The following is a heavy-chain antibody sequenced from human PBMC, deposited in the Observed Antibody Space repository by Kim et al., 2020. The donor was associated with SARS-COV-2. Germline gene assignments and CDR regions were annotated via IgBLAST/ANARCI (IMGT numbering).Heavy chain of an antibody. D-gene: IGHD6-19*01. CDR1: GFTFSSYA. J-gene: IGHJ4*01. CDR3: ARDVKQWLVPVYFDY. CDR2: ISYDGSNK. V-gene: IGHV3-30*04. Sequence: GGSLRLSCAASGFTFSSYAMHWVRQAPGKGLEWVAVISYDGSNKYYADSVKGRFTISRDNSKNTLYLQMNSLRAEDTAVYYCARDVKQWLVPVYFDYCG.